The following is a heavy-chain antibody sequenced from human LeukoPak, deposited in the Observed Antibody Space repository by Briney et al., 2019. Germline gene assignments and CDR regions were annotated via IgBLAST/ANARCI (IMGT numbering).Heavy chain of an antibody. CDR2: ISSVSSDI. Sequence: PGGSLRLSCAASGFTFSSYSMNWVRQAPGKGLEWVSSISSVSSDIYYADSVKGRFTISRDNAKNSLYLQMNSLRAEDTAVYYCARGIEQWLFDYWGQGTLVTVSS. CDR1: GFTFSSYS. CDR3: ARGIEQWLFDY. V-gene: IGHV3-21*01. D-gene: IGHD6-19*01. J-gene: IGHJ4*02.